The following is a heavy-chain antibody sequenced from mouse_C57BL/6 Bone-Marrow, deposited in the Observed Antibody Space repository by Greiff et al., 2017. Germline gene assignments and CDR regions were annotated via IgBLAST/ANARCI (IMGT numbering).Heavy chain of an antibody. J-gene: IGHJ3*01. D-gene: IGHD1-1*01. CDR2: INPDSSTI. CDR1: GFDFSRYW. V-gene: IGHV4-1*02. Sequence: EVQLQQSGGGLVQPGGSLKLSCAASGFDFSRYWMSWVRQAPGKGLEWIGEINPDSSTINYTPSLKDKFIISRDNAKNTLYLQMSKVRSEDTALYYCARMYYYGCFAYWGQGTLVTVSA. CDR3: ARMYYYGCFAY.